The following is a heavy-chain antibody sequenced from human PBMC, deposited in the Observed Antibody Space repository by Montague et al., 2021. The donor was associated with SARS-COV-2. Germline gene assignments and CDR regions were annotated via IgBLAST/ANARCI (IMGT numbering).Heavy chain of an antibody. CDR2: ISGSGGTT. CDR3: ANPKGAFDI. J-gene: IGHJ3*02. CDR1: GLTFSNYA. V-gene: IGHV3-23*01. Sequence: SRRLSCAASGLTFSNYAMSWVRQAPGKGPECVSGISGSGGTTYYADSVKGRFTISSDNSKNTLYLQMNSLRAEDTAVYYCANPKGAFDIWGQGTMVTVSS.